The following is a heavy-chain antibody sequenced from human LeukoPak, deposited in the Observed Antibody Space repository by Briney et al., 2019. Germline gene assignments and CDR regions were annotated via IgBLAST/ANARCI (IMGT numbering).Heavy chain of an antibody. D-gene: IGHD3-22*01. V-gene: IGHV4-30-2*01. CDR1: GGSISSGGYS. J-gene: IGHJ4*02. Sequence: SQALSLTCAVSGGSISSGGYSWNWIRQPPGKGLEWLGYIYHSGSTYYNPSLKSRVTISVDRSKNQFSLKLSSVTAADPAVYYCASSLSRYYYDSSGYAFDYWGQGTLVTVSS. CDR3: ASSLSRYYYDSSGYAFDY. CDR2: IYHSGST.